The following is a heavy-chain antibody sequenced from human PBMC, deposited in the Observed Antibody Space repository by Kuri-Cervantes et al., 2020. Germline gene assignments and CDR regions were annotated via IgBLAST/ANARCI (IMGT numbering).Heavy chain of an antibody. V-gene: IGHV3-23*01. Sequence: GGSLRLSCAASGFTFSDYYMSWIRQAPGKGLEWVSAISGSGGSTYYADSVKGRFTISRDNSKNTLYLQMNSLRAEDTAVYYCARGALGTNIAAAGFDYWGQGTLVTVSS. J-gene: IGHJ4*02. CDR1: GFTFSDYY. CDR2: ISGSGGST. D-gene: IGHD6-13*01. CDR3: ARGALGTNIAAAGFDY.